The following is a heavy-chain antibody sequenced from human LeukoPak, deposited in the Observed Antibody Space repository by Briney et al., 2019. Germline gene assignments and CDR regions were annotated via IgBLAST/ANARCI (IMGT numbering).Heavy chain of an antibody. CDR3: ARRNYYDSSGYDY. Sequence: PGGSLRLSCVASGFTFSSYVMNWVRQTPGKGLEWVSSISSNSRYIYYADSMKGRFTISRDNAKNSLYLQINSLRAEDTAIYYCARRNYYDSSGYDYWGQGTLVTVSS. CDR2: ISSNSRYI. V-gene: IGHV3-21*01. D-gene: IGHD3-22*01. J-gene: IGHJ4*02. CDR1: GFTFSSYV.